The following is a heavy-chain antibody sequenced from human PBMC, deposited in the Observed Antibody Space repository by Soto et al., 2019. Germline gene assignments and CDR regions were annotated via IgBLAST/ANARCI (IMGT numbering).Heavy chain of an antibody. D-gene: IGHD3-9*01. CDR2: VYNRGNT. Sequence: QVQLQESGPGLVKPSQTLSLSCTVSGGSISSDSYYWTWIRQHPGKDLEWIGYVYNRGNTYYNPSLKRRRNSSLDTCKKQFSLKRTSVTAADTAVYFGAAGSGGFWLSFHSWGQGILVTVSS. J-gene: IGHJ4*02. CDR3: AAGSGGFWLSFHS. V-gene: IGHV4-31*03. CDR1: GGSISSDSYY.